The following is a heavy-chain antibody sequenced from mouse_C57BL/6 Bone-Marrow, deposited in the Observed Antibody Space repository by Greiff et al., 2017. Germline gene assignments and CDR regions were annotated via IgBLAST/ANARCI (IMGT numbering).Heavy chain of an antibody. Sequence: EVKLMESGGGLVKPGGSLTLSCAASGFTFSDYGMHWVRQAPEKGLEWVAYISSGSSPIYYAHSVKGRFTISRDNAKNTLFLQMTSLRSEDTAMYYCASTPWLAYWGQGTLVTVSA. J-gene: IGHJ3*01. V-gene: IGHV5-17*01. CDR2: ISSGSSPI. CDR3: ASTPWLAY. CDR1: GFTFSDYG.